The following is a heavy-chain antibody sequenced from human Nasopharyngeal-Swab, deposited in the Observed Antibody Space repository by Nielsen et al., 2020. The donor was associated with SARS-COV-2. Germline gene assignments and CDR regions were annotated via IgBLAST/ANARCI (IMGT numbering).Heavy chain of an antibody. CDR2: IWYDGSNK. J-gene: IGHJ3*02. D-gene: IGHD3-22*01. Sequence: KELEWVAVIWYDGSNKYYADSVKGRFTISRDNSKNTLYLQMNSLRAEDTAVYYCARDLSYYDSVGAFDIWGQGTMVTVSS. CDR3: ARDLSYYDSVGAFDI. V-gene: IGHV3-33*01.